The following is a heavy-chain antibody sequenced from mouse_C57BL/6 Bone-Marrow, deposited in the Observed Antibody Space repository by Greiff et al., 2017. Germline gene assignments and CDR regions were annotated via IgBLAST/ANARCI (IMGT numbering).Heavy chain of an antibody. J-gene: IGHJ2*01. CDR3: ARDMGYQSFDY. D-gene: IGHD3-1*01. CDR1: GFTFSSYA. V-gene: IGHV5-4*01. Sequence: DVKLVESGGGLVKPGGSLKLSCAASGFTFSSYAMSWVRQTPEKRLEWVATISDGGSYTYYPDNVKGRFTISRDNAKNNLYLQMSHLKSEDTAMYYCARDMGYQSFDYWGQGTTLTVSS. CDR2: ISDGGSYT.